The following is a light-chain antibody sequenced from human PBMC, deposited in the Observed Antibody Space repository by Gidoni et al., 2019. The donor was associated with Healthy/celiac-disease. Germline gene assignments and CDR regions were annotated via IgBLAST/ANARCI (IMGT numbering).Light chain of an antibody. J-gene: IGKJ2*01. CDR3: QQYNNWPQT. V-gene: IGKV3-15*01. Sequence: EIVMTQSPATLSVSPRERATLSCRASQSVSSNLAWYQQKPGQAPRRLIYGASTRATGIPARFSGSGSGTEFTLTISSLQSEDFAVYYCQQYNNWPQTFXQXTKLEIK. CDR2: GAS. CDR1: QSVSSN.